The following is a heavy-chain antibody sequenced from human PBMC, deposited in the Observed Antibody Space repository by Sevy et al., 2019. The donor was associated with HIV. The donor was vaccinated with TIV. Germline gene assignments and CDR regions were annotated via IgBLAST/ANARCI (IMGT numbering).Heavy chain of an antibody. J-gene: IGHJ4*02. CDR1: GFTFSSYS. Sequence: GGSLRLSCAASGFTFSSYSMNWVRQAPGKGLEWVSSISSSSSYIYYADSVKGRLTIDRDNAKNSLYLQMNSLRAEDTAVYYCARGYCTGGVCSYIGGDFDYWGQGTLVTVSS. CDR2: ISSSSSYI. CDR3: ARGYCTGGVCSYIGGDFDY. D-gene: IGHD2-8*02. V-gene: IGHV3-21*01.